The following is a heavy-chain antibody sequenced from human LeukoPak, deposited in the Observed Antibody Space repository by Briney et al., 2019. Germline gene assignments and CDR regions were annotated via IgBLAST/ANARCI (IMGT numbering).Heavy chain of an antibody. D-gene: IGHD1-1*01. CDR3: ARARGHNHGPQDYYFDY. V-gene: IGHV3-48*02. Sequence: GGSLRLSCAASGFTFSSYGMSWVRQAPGKGLEWVSYIRSSSSTMYYADSVKGRFTISRDNAKSSLYLQMSSLRDEDTAVYYCARARGHNHGPQDYYFDYWGQGTLVTVSS. J-gene: IGHJ4*02. CDR1: GFTFSSYG. CDR2: IRSSSSTM.